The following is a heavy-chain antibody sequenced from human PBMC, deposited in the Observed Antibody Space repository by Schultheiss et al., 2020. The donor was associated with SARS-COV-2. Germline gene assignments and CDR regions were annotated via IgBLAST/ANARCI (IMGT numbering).Heavy chain of an antibody. CDR3: AKGGGDYYDSSGPNGAGGLDAFDI. D-gene: IGHD3-22*01. CDR2: ISYDGSNK. Sequence: GESLKISCAASGFTFSSYSMNWVRQAPGKGLEWVAVISYDGSNKYYADSVKGRFTISRDNSKNTLYLQMNSLRAEDTAVYYCAKGGGDYYDSSGPNGAGGLDAFDIWGQGTMVTVSS. J-gene: IGHJ3*02. CDR1: GFTFSSYS. V-gene: IGHV3-30*18.